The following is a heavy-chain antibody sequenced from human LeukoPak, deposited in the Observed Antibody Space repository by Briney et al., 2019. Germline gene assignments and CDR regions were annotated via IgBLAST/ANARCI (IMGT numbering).Heavy chain of an antibody. D-gene: IGHD3-10*01. Sequence: GSSVKVSCKASGGTFSSYTISWVRQAPGQGLEWMGRIIPILGIANYAQKFQGRVTITADKPTSTAYMELSSLRSEDTAVYYCARGSRRFGELLGSWGQGTLVTVSS. CDR2: IIPILGIA. CDR3: ARGSRRFGELLGS. J-gene: IGHJ5*02. CDR1: GGTFSSYT. V-gene: IGHV1-69*02.